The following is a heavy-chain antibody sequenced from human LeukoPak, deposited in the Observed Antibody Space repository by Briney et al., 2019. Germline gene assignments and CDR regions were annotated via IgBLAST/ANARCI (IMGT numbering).Heavy chain of an antibody. CDR2: ISSSSSYT. V-gene: IGHV3-11*06. Sequence: PGGSLRLSCAASGFTFSDYEINWVRQAPGKGLEWVSYISSSSSYTNYADSVKGRFTISRDNAKNSLYLQMNSLRAEDTAVYYCAREAFIGGTYYFDYWGQGTLVTVSS. CDR1: GFTFSDYE. J-gene: IGHJ4*02. D-gene: IGHD2-15*01. CDR3: AREAFIGGTYYFDY.